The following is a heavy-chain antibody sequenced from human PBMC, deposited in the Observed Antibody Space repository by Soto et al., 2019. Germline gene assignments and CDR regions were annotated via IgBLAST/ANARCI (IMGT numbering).Heavy chain of an antibody. D-gene: IGHD6-19*01. J-gene: IGHJ3*02. V-gene: IGHV4-31*03. CDR1: GGSISSGGYY. CDR2: IYYSGNT. Sequence: PSETLSLTCTVSGGSISSGGYYWSWIRQHPGKGLEWIGYIYYSGNTYYNPSLKSRITISVDTSKNQFSLNLSSVTSADTAVYYCARVRGYPGWASPEAFDIWGQGTMVTVSS. CDR3: ARVRGYPGWASPEAFDI.